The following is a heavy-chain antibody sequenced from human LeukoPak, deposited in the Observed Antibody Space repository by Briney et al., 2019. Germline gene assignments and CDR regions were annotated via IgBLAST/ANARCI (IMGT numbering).Heavy chain of an antibody. J-gene: IGHJ4*02. V-gene: IGHV3-74*01. CDR2: INSDGSSA. CDR1: GFAFSNFW. D-gene: IGHD1-26*01. CDR3: TRGRVGGIDY. Sequence: GGSLRLSCAASGFAFSNFWMHWVRHAPGKGLVWVSLINSDGSSARYADSVKGRFTISRDNAKNTVYLQMNSLRAEDTAVYYCTRGRVGGIDYWGQGTLVTVSS.